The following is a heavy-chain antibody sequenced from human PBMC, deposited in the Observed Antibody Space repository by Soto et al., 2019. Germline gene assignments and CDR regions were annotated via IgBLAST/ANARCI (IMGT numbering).Heavy chain of an antibody. CDR3: ALNKGRRVTPCDS. J-gene: IGHJ4*02. CDR1: GGSFSGDY. CDR2: INHSGST. D-gene: IGHD5-18*01. V-gene: IGHV4-34*01. Sequence: SETLSLTCAVYGGSFSGDYWSWIRQPPGKGLGWIGEINHSGSTNYNPSLKSRVTISVXXXXXXFXLXLXXVTAAXTAVYYCALNKGRRVTPCDSWGQGTLVTVSS.